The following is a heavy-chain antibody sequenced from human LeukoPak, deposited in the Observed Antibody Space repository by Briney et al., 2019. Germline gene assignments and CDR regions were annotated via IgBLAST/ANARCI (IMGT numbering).Heavy chain of an antibody. CDR3: AKNTITMVRGTPADY. V-gene: IGHV3-23*01. Sequence: GGSLRLSCAASGFTFSSYATSWVRQAPGKGLEWVSAISGSGGSTYYADSVKGRFTISRDNSKNTLYLQMNSLRAEDTAVYYCAKNTITMVRGTPADYWGQGTLVTVSS. D-gene: IGHD3-10*01. J-gene: IGHJ4*02. CDR1: GFTFSSYA. CDR2: ISGSGGST.